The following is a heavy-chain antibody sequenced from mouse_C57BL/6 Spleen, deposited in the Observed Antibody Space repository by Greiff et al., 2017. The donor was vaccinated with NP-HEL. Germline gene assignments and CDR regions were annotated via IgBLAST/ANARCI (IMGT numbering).Heavy chain of an antibody. CDR2: IYPGDGDT. Sequence: VQLQQSGPELVKPGASVKISCKASGYAFSSSWMNWVKQRPGKGLEWIGRIYPGDGDTNYNGKFKGKATLTADKSSSTAYMQLSSLTSEDSAVYFCARVTTVASLDYWGQGTTLTVSS. D-gene: IGHD1-1*01. J-gene: IGHJ2*01. V-gene: IGHV1-82*01. CDR1: GYAFSSSW. CDR3: ARVTTVASLDY.